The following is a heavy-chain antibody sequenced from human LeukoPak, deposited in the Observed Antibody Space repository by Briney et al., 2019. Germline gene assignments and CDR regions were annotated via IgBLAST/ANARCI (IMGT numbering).Heavy chain of an antibody. CDR2: ISSSGSTI. D-gene: IGHD4-11*01. J-gene: IGHJ4*02. CDR3: ARVRFMTTLDY. V-gene: IGHV3-11*04. Sequence: LSLTCTVSGGSISSGDYYWSWIRQAPGKGLEWVSYISSSGSTIYYADSVKGRFTISRDNAKNSLYLQMNSLRAEDTAVYYCARVRFMTTLDYWGQGTLVTVSS. CDR1: GGSISSGDYY.